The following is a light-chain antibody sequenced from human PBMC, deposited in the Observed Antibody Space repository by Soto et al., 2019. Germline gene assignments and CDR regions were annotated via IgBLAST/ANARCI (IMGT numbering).Light chain of an antibody. J-gene: IGLJ1*01. Sequence: QSVLTQPASVSGSPGQSITISCTGTSRDVGSYNLVSWYQHHPGKAPKLIIYEVSKRPSGVSNRFSGSKSGNTASLTISGLQAENEADYYCCSYAGSSTLVFGTGTKVTVL. CDR2: EVS. CDR1: SRDVGSYNL. V-gene: IGLV2-23*02. CDR3: CSYAGSSTLV.